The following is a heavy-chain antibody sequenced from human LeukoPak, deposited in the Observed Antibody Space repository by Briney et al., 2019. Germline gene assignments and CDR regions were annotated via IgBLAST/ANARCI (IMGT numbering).Heavy chain of an antibody. Sequence: PGGSLRLSCAASGFTFSSYSMNWVRQAPGKGLEWVSYISTTSSTIYYADSVKGRFTISRDNAQNSLYLQMNSLRAEDTAVYYCAGDYYSNTWNDNFWGQGTLVTVSS. CDR3: AGDYYSNTWNDNF. CDR2: ISTTSSTI. D-gene: IGHD1-1*01. V-gene: IGHV3-48*04. J-gene: IGHJ4*02. CDR1: GFTFSSYS.